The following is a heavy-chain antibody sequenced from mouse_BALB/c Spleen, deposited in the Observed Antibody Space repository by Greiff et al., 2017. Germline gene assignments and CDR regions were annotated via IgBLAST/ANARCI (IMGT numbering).Heavy chain of an antibody. CDR2: ISYSGST. CDR3: ARHYYGSSYFAY. J-gene: IGHJ3*01. Sequence: EVMLVESGPSLVKPSQTLSLTCSVTGDSITSGYWNWIRKFPGNKLEYMGYISYSGSTYYNPSLKSRISITRDTSKNQYYLQLNSVTTEDTATYYCARHYYGSSYFAYWGQGTLVTVSA. V-gene: IGHV3-8*02. CDR1: GDSITSGY. D-gene: IGHD1-1*01.